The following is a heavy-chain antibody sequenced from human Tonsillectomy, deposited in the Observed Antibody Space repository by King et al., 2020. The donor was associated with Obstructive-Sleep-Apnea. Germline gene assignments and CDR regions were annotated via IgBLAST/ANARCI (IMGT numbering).Heavy chain of an antibody. D-gene: IGHD3-16*01. CDR2: IDPSDSYT. V-gene: IGHV5-10-1*03. J-gene: IGHJ4*02. Sequence: VQLVESGAEVKKPGGSLRVSCKGSGYTFICYWISWVRQMPGKGLEWMGRIDPSDSYTHYSPSFQGHVSLSAAKSISTSYVQWSRLKAPDTAMYYCARHFGGYARFDDWGQGTLATVSA. CDR1: GYTFICYW. CDR3: ARHFGGYARFDD.